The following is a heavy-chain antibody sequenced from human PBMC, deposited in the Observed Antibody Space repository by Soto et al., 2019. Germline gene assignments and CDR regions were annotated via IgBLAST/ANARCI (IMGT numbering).Heavy chain of an antibody. D-gene: IGHD3-3*01. CDR3: ASTTIFGVVIVNYYYYGMDV. J-gene: IGHJ6*02. Sequence: SVKVSCKASGGTFSSYAISWVRQAPGQGLEWMGGIIPIFGTANYAQKFQGRVTITADESTSTAYMELSSLRSEDTAVYYCASTTIFGVVIVNYYYYGMDVWGQGTTVTVS. CDR2: IIPIFGTA. V-gene: IGHV1-69*13. CDR1: GGTFSSYA.